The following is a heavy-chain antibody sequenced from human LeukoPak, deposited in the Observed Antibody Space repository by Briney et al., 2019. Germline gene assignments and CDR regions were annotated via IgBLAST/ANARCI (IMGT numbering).Heavy chain of an antibody. J-gene: IGHJ5*02. CDR1: GYTFTSYY. Sequence: ASVKVSCKASGYTFTSYYMHWVRQAPGQGLEWMGIINPSGGSAGYAQKFQGRVTMTRDTSTSTVYMELSSLRSEDTAVYYCARAGGPYYYDSSGPFDPWGQGTLVTVSS. V-gene: IGHV1-46*01. D-gene: IGHD3-22*01. CDR3: ARAGGPYYYDSSGPFDP. CDR2: INPSGGSA.